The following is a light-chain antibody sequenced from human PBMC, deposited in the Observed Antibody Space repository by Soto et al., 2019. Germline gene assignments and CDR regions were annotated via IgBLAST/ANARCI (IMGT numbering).Light chain of an antibody. Sequence: QSALTQPASVSGSPGQSITISCTGTSSDVGIYNYVSWYQQHPGKAPKLIICEVYNRPSGVSNRFSGSKSGNTASLTISGLRPEDEADYYCTSFTTSSIWVFGGGTRVTVL. CDR3: TSFTTSSIWV. J-gene: IGLJ3*02. V-gene: IGLV2-14*01. CDR1: SSDVGIYNY. CDR2: EVY.